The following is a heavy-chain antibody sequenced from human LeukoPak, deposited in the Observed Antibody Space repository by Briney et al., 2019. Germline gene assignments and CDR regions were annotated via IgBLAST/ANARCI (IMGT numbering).Heavy chain of an antibody. Sequence: GGSLRLPCAASGFTFSSYGMSWVRQAPGKGLEWVSGISGSGGSTYYADSVKGRFTISRDNSKNTLSLQMNSLRAEDTAVYYCAKDRAIFGVVTVLDYWGRGTLVTVSS. D-gene: IGHD3-3*01. CDR3: AKDRAIFGVVTVLDY. CDR1: GFTFSSYG. J-gene: IGHJ4*02. V-gene: IGHV3-23*01. CDR2: ISGSGGST.